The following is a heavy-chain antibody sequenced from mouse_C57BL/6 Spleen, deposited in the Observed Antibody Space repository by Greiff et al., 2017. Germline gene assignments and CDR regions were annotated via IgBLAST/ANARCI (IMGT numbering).Heavy chain of an antibody. V-gene: IGHV5-4*03. CDR3: ARPPLYYYGSSVYYFDY. CDR2: ISDGGSYT. Sequence: EVKLVESGGGLVKPGGSLKLSCAASGFTFSSYAMSWVRQTPEKRLEWVATISDGGSYTYYPDNVKGRFTFSRDNAKNNLYLQMSHLKSEDTAMYYCARPPLYYYGSSVYYFDYWGQGTTLTVSS. J-gene: IGHJ2*01. D-gene: IGHD1-1*01. CDR1: GFTFSSYA.